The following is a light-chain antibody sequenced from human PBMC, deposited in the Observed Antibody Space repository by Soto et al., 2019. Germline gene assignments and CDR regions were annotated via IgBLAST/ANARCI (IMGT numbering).Light chain of an antibody. CDR2: DAS. CDR1: QSISSW. CDR3: QQYNSYPLT. Sequence: DIQMTQSPSTLSASVGDRVTITCRASQSISSWLAWYQQKPGKAPKLLIYDASSLESGVPSRFSGSGSGTEFTLTISSLQPDDFATYYCQQYNSYPLTFGQGTKEEIK. J-gene: IGKJ1*01. V-gene: IGKV1-5*01.